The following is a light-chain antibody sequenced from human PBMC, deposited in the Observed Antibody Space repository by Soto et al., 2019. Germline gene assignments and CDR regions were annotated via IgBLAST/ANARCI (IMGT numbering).Light chain of an antibody. V-gene: IGKV3-15*01. J-gene: IGKJ5*01. CDR2: GAS. CDR3: QQYKSWPPIT. CDR1: QTVPSR. Sequence: EIVLTQSPGTLSLSPGEGVTLSCMASQTVPSRIAWYQQKPGQAPSLLIYGASTRATGVPDRFSGTGSGTEFTLTISSLKSEDYAVYYCQQYKSWPPITFGQGTRLEIK.